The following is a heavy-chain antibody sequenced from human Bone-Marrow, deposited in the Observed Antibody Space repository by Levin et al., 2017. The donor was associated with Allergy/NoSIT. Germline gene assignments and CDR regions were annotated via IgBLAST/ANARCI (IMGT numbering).Heavy chain of an antibody. J-gene: IGHJ6*03. Sequence: ASVKVSCKASGYTFTDYYLHWVRKAPGQGVEWMGRIGPNSGDTAYAPKFQGAVTMTRDTSVSTAYMELSRLRSDDTAVYYCARGPPTRYCSSASCKGTYYMDVWGKGTTVTVSS. CDR3: ARGPPTRYCSSASCKGTYYMDV. CDR1: GYTFTDYY. V-gene: IGHV1-2*06. CDR2: IGPNSGDT. D-gene: IGHD2-2*01.